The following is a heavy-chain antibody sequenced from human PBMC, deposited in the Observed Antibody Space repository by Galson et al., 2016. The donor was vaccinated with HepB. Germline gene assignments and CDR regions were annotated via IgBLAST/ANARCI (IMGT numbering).Heavy chain of an antibody. CDR1: GFTFNSYA. CDR2: ISGSGSTP. CDR3: AMGWNYGLFTF. Sequence: SLRLSCAASGFTFNSYAMNWVRQAPGRGLEWVSAISGSGSTPYYAASVKGRFTISRDNSKNTLYLRMNSLRAEDTALYYCAMGWNYGLFTFWGQGTLVTVSS. D-gene: IGHD1-7*01. J-gene: IGHJ4*02. V-gene: IGHV3-23*01.